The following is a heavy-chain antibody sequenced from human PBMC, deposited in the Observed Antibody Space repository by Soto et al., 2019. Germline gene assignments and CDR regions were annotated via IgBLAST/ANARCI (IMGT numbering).Heavy chain of an antibody. J-gene: IGHJ3*02. Sequence: VQLVESGGGLVQPGEPLRLSCTASGLTFSISWMTWVRQAPGEGLEWVSNINPAGNVQQYDDSVKERFTISRDNANNSLFLQMSGLRVEDTAVYYCATANTPYAFDMWGQGTMVTVSS. CDR3: ATANTPYAFDM. CDR2: INPAGNVQ. V-gene: IGHV3-7*01. CDR1: GLTFSISW.